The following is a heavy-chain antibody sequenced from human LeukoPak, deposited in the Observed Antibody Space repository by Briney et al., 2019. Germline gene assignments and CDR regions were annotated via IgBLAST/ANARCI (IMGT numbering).Heavy chain of an antibody. CDR2: IRQEGRDT. Sequence: GGSLRLSCAASGFPFSSHGMHWVRQAPGKGLEWVAYIRQEGRDTYYADSVKGRFSISRDDSKYTVSLEMNSLRTEDMAVYYCARDFNWGFDYWGQGTLVSVSS. CDR3: ARDFNWGFDY. D-gene: IGHD7-27*01. J-gene: IGHJ4*02. V-gene: IGHV3-30*02. CDR1: GFPFSSHG.